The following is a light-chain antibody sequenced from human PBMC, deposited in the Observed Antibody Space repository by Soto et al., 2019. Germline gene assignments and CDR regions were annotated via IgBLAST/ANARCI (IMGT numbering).Light chain of an antibody. CDR2: KAS. V-gene: IGKV1-5*03. Sequence: DIPMTQSPYTLSASVGDRVTITCRASQSISSWLAWYQQKPGKAPKLLIYKASSLESGVPSRFSGSGSGTEFTLTISSLQPDDFATYYCQQYNSYSPYTFGQGTKLEIK. CDR3: QQYNSYSPYT. CDR1: QSISSW. J-gene: IGKJ2*01.